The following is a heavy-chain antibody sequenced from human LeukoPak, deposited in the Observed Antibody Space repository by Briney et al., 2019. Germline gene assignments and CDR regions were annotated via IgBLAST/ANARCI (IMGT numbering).Heavy chain of an antibody. Sequence: GGSLRLSCAASGFTFSNYAMHWVRQAPGQGLDWVAFIRNDGSNKYYADSVKGRFTISRDNSKNTLYLQMNSLRAEDTAVYYCAKDRLKWEFGELLYWGQGTLVTVSS. D-gene: IGHD3-10*01. V-gene: IGHV3-30*02. CDR3: AKDRLKWEFGELLY. CDR1: GFTFSNYA. J-gene: IGHJ4*02. CDR2: IRNDGSNK.